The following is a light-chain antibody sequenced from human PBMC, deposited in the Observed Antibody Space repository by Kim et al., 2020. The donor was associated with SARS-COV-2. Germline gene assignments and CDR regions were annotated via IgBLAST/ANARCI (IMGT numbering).Light chain of an antibody. CDR2: GPS. V-gene: IGKV1-12*01. Sequence: DIQMTQSPSFVSASVGDRVTITCRASQDINLSLAWYQQRPGKAPRLLIFGPSFLQTGVPSRFSGSGSGTEFTLTINTLQPDDFATYYCQQANTFPLTFGGGTKVDIK. CDR1: QDINLS. J-gene: IGKJ4*01. CDR3: QQANTFPLT.